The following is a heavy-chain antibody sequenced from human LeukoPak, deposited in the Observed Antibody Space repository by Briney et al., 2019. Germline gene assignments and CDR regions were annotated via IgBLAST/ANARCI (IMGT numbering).Heavy chain of an antibody. Sequence: SLRLSCAAPGFTFDVYALHWVRQAQGKGLGWVSGISWNSGSIGYADSVKGRFTISRDNAKNSLYLQMNSLRAEDTALYYCAKDFYGSSWYYFDYWGQGTLVTVSS. CDR2: ISWNSGSI. CDR3: AKDFYGSSWYYFDY. J-gene: IGHJ4*02. D-gene: IGHD6-13*01. V-gene: IGHV3-9*01. CDR1: GFTFDVYA.